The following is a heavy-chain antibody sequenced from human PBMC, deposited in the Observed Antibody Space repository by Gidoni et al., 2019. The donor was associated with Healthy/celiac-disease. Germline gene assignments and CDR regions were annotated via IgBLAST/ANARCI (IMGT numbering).Heavy chain of an antibody. CDR2: IWYDGSNK. J-gene: IGHJ4*02. V-gene: IGHV3-33*01. CDR3: ARGGYYYDSSGHAFDY. D-gene: IGHD3-22*01. Sequence: QVQLVESGGGVVQPGRSLRLSCAASGVTFSTYGMDWVRQAPGKGLGWVAVIWYDGSNKYYADSVKGRFTISRDNSKNTLYLQMNSLRAEDTAVYYCARGGYYYDSSGHAFDYWGQGTLVTVSS. CDR1: GVTFSTYG.